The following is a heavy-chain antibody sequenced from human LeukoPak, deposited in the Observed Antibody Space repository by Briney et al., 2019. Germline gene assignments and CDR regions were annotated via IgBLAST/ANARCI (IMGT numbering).Heavy chain of an antibody. Sequence: GGSLRLSCADSGFTFSSHWMHWVRQAPGKGLVWVSRIKYDASSTSYADSVKGRFTISRDNAKNTLYLQMNSLRAEDTAVYYCARDYEGYYDSSGYYWGQGTLVTVSS. CDR1: GFTFSSHW. CDR2: IKYDASST. J-gene: IGHJ4*02. V-gene: IGHV3-74*01. D-gene: IGHD3-22*01. CDR3: ARDYEGYYDSSGYY.